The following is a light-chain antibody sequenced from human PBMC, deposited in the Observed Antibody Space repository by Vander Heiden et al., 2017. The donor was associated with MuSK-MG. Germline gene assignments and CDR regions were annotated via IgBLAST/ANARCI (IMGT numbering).Light chain of an antibody. CDR1: QSVSSY. CDR3: QQRSTSWT. Sequence: EIVLTQSPASLSLSPGERATLSCRASQSVSSYLAWYQQKPCQAPRLLIYDASNSANGIPDRFSGSGYGTDFTLTSSSRESEDFAVYYWQQRSTSWTFGQGTKVEIK. CDR2: DAS. J-gene: IGKJ1*01. V-gene: IGKV3-11*01.